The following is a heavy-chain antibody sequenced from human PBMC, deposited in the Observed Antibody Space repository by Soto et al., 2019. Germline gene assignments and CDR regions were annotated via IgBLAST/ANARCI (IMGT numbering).Heavy chain of an antibody. Sequence: EVQLVESGGGLVQPGGSLRLSCAASGFTFSSYWMHWVRQVPGKGLVWVSRIKSDGSSTNYADSVKGRFTISRDNAKNTRYLQMNSLRAEDTAVYYCAREGKTFYGMDVWGQGTTVTVSS. V-gene: IGHV3-74*01. D-gene: IGHD6-13*01. CDR1: GFTFSSYW. CDR2: IKSDGSST. CDR3: AREGKTFYGMDV. J-gene: IGHJ6*02.